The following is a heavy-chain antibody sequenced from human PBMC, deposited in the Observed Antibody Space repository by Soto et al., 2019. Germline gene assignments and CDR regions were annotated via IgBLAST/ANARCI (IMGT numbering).Heavy chain of an antibody. CDR2: IYRTGST. Sequence: SETLSLTCAVSGGSFTSNNWWTWVRQPPGQGLEWIGEIYRTGSTNYNPSLKSRVTISLDKSANQFSLKVTSLTAADTAVYYCASRDPGTSVDYWGQGTLVTVSS. J-gene: IGHJ4*02. CDR1: GGSFTSNNW. V-gene: IGHV4-4*02. CDR3: ASRDPGTSVDY. D-gene: IGHD1-7*01.